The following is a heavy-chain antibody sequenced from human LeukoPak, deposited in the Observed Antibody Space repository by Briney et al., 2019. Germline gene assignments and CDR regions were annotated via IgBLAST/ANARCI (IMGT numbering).Heavy chain of an antibody. J-gene: IGHJ4*02. CDR1: GFTFSSYG. V-gene: IGHV3-33*01. CDR3: ARIPAAGPTGF. D-gene: IGHD6-13*01. CDR2: IWYDGSNK. Sequence: GGSLRLSCAASGFTFSSYGMHWVRQAPGKGLEWVAVIWYDGSNKYYADSVKGRFTISRDNSKNTLYLQMNSLRAEDTAVYYCARIPAAGPTGFWGQGTLVTVSS.